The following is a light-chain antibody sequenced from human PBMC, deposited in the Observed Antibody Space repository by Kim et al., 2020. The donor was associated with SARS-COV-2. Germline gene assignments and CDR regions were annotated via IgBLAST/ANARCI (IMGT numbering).Light chain of an antibody. CDR3: QQSFITPYT. J-gene: IGKJ2*01. CDR2: DAS. Sequence: SASLGGRVTLAVRASQSISNSLSWYQQKPGNAPKALIYDASTLQSCVPSRFSGSGSATHFTLTISSLQPEDFATYHCQQSFITPYTFGQGTKLEI. V-gene: IGKV1-39*01. CDR1: QSISNS.